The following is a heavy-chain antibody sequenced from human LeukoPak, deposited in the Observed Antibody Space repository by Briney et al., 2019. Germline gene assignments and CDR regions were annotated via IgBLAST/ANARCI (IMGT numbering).Heavy chain of an antibody. Sequence: GGSLRLSRAASGFTFNSYWMHWVRQAPGKGLVWVSRIDEDGKTIDYADSVKGRFTISRDNAKDTLYLQMSSLRDEDTAVYYCVSDLCGGDDQWGRGTLVTVSS. CDR3: VSDLCGGDDQ. D-gene: IGHD3-3*01. CDR2: IDEDGKTI. CDR1: GFTFNSYW. V-gene: IGHV3-74*01. J-gene: IGHJ5*02.